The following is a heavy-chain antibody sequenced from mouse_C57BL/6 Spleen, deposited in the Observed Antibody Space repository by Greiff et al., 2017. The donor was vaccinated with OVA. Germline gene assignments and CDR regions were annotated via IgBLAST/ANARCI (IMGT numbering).Heavy chain of an antibody. D-gene: IGHD2-4*01. Sequence: EVKLVESGGGLVKPGGSLKLSCAASGFTFSSYTMSWVRQTPEQRLAWVATISGGGGNTYYPDSVKGRFTRSRDNAKNTLYLQMSSLRSEDTALYYCARHYYDYDGDYWGQGTSVTVSS. CDR2: ISGGGGNT. J-gene: IGHJ4*01. V-gene: IGHV5-9*01. CDR3: ARHYYDYDGDY. CDR1: GFTFSSYT.